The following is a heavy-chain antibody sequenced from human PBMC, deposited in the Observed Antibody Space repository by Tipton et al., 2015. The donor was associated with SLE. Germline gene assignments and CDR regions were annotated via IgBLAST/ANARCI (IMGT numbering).Heavy chain of an antibody. CDR1: GFTFSSYG. V-gene: IGHV3-30*02. J-gene: IGHJ6*02. CDR2: IRYDGSNK. CDR3: ARVSSSSSWEYYYYYYGMDV. Sequence: SLRLSCAASGFTFSSYGMHWVRQAPGKGLEWVAFIRYDGSNKYYADSVKGRFTISRDNSKNTLYLQMNSLRAEDTAVYYCARVSSSSSWEYYYYYYGMDVWGQGTTVTVSS. D-gene: IGHD6-13*01.